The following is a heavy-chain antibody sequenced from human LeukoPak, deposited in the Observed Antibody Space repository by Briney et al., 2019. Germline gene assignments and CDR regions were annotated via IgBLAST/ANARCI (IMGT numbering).Heavy chain of an antibody. J-gene: IGHJ4*02. CDR1: GYTFTSYD. CDR3: AKFGYSYGRPFDY. D-gene: IGHD5-18*01. CDR2: MNPNSGNT. V-gene: IGHV1-8*03. Sequence: ASVKVSCKASGYTFTSYDINWVRQATGQGLEWMGWMNPNSGNTGYAQKFQGRVTITRNTSISTAYMELSSLRSEDTAVYYCAKFGYSYGRPFDYWGQGTLVTVSS.